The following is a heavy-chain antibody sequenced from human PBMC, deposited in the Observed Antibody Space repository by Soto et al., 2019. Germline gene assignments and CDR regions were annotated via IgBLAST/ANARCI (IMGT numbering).Heavy chain of an antibody. CDR2: ISGAGGST. Sequence: GGSLRLSCAASGFTFINYAMSWVRQAPGKGLEWVSSISGAGGSTYYADSVKGRFTISRDNSKNTLYLQVNSLRADDTAVYYCAKGSGYDYTYYYHCFMDVWGKGTTVTVSS. D-gene: IGHD5-12*01. J-gene: IGHJ6*03. CDR1: GFTFINYA. CDR3: AKGSGYDYTYYYHCFMDV. V-gene: IGHV3-23*01.